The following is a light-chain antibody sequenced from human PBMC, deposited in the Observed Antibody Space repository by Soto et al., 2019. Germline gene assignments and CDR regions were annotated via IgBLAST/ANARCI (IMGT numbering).Light chain of an antibody. V-gene: IGLV2-14*01. J-gene: IGLJ1*01. CDR1: SSDVGGYNY. CDR3: SSYTSSSSRV. CDR2: DVS. Sequence: HSVLTQPASVSGSPGQSITISCTGTSSDVGGYNYVSWYQQQPGKAPKLMIYDVSNRPSGVSNRFSGSKSGNTASLTISGLQAEDEADYYCSSYTSSSSRVFGTGTKVTVL.